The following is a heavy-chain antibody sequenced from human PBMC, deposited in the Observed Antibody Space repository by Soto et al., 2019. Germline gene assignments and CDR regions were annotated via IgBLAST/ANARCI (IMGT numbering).Heavy chain of an antibody. D-gene: IGHD5-18*01. CDR3: ATRGGYTFGTADFDY. J-gene: IGHJ4*02. CDR1: GFTFSSYN. Sequence: PGGSLRLSCAASGFTFSSYNMNWVRQAPGKGLEWVSAIGVSHTHIYYADSVKGRFTISRDDAKNSLYLQMNSLRAEDTAVYYCATRGGYTFGTADFDYWGAGIVVTVS. CDR2: IGVSHTHI. V-gene: IGHV3-21*01.